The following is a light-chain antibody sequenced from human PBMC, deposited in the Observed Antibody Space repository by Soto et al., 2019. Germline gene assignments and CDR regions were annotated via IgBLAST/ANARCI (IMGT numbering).Light chain of an antibody. J-gene: IGLJ2*01. CDR3: QTWGIGMQV. V-gene: IGLV4-69*01. CDR1: SGHSSYT. CDR2: LNSDGSH. Sequence: QAVVTQSPSASASLGASVKLTCTLSSGHSSYTIAWHQQQPEKGPRYLMKLNSDGSHNKWDGIPDRFSGSSSGAERYLTISSLQSEDEADYYCQTWGIGMQVFGGGTKLTVL.